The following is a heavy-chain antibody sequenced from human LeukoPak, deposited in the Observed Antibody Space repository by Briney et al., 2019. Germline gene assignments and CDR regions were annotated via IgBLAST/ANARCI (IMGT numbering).Heavy chain of an antibody. V-gene: IGHV3-30*02. CDR3: AKDKNKWAYRVVEY. CDR1: GFTFSYYA. Sequence: GGSLRLSCAASGFTFSYYAMHWVRQAPGKGLEWVSFIRHDGNIKFYGDSVKGRFTISRDNSKNTLYLEMNSLRPEDTAVYYCAKDKNKWAYRVVEYWGQGALVTVSS. J-gene: IGHJ4*02. D-gene: IGHD1-26*01. CDR2: IRHDGNIK.